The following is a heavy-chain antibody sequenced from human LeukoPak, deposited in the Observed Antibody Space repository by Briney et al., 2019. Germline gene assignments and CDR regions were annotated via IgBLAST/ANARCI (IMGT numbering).Heavy chain of an antibody. CDR3: ARGDYYDGNYYYPLIY. CDR2: INPDSGAT. V-gene: IGHV1-2*02. CDR1: GYTFTGHY. D-gene: IGHD3-16*01. J-gene: IGHJ4*02. Sequence: ASVKVSCKASGYTFTGHYIHWVRQAPGQGLEWIGLINPDSGATSYAQDFQGRATLTRDTSITTLYMDLSSLRPDDTALSFCARGDYYDGNYYYPLIYWGQGTLVTVSS.